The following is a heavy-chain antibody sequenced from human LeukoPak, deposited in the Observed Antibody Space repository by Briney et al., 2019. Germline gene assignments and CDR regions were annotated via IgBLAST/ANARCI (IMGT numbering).Heavy chain of an antibody. V-gene: IGHV1-46*01. Sequence: ASVKVSCKASGYTFTSYYMHWVRQAPGQGLEWMGIINPSGGSTSYAQKFQGRVTMTRDTSTSTAYMELSSLRSEDTAVYYCAREGGYCSSTSCYGPTNDAFDIWGQGTMVTVSS. D-gene: IGHD2-2*01. J-gene: IGHJ3*02. CDR2: INPSGGST. CDR3: AREGGYCSSTSCYGPTNDAFDI. CDR1: GYTFTSYY.